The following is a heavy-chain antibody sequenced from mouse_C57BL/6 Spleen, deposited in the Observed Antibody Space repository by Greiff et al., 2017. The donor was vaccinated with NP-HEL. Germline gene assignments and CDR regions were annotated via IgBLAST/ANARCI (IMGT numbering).Heavy chain of an antibody. CDR2: ISSGSSTI. J-gene: IGHJ4*01. CDR1: GFTFSDYG. V-gene: IGHV5-17*01. CDR3: ARDYGRKYYYAMDY. D-gene: IGHD1-1*01. Sequence: VQLKESGGGLVKPGGSLKLSCAASGFTFSDYGMHWVRQAPEKGLEWVAYISSGSSTIYYADTVKGRFTISRDNAKNTLFLQMTSLRSEDTAMYYCARDYGRKYYYAMDYWGQGTSVTVSS.